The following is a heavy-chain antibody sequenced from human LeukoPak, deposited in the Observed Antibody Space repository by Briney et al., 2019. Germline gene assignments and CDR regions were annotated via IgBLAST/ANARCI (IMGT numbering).Heavy chain of an antibody. CDR1: GYTFTSYG. V-gene: IGHV1-18*01. J-gene: IGHJ4*02. Sequence: GASVKVSCKASGYTFTSYGISWVRQAPGQGLEWMGWIGAYNGNTNYAQKFQGRVTMTRDTSISTAYMELSRLRSDDTAVYYCARVSFVVVPAACPYYFDYWGQGTLVTVSS. CDR3: ARVSFVVVPAACPYYFDY. CDR2: IGAYNGNT. D-gene: IGHD2-2*01.